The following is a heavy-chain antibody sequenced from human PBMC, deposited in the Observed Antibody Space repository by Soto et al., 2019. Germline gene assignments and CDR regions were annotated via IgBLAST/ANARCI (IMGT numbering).Heavy chain of an antibody. V-gene: IGHV3-49*03. CDR1: WCTSVDFG. CDR3: TRVDAFMVRGEDPYYYYGMDV. J-gene: IGHJ6*02. CDR2: IRSKAYGGTT. D-gene: IGHD3-10*01. Sequence: PGRPLRLPWRAVWCTSVDFGMRWFLQAPGKGLEWVGFIRSKAYGGTTEYAASVKGRFTISRDDSKSIAYLQMNSLKTEDTAVYYCTRVDAFMVRGEDPYYYYGMDVWGQGTTVTVSS.